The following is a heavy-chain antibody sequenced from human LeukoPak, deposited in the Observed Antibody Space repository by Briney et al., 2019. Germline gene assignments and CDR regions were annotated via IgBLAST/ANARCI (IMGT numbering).Heavy chain of an antibody. J-gene: IGHJ6*03. Sequence: PGGSLRLSCAASGFTFSSYEMNWVRQAPGKGLEWVSYISTSSSYIYYADSVKGRFTISRDNAKNSLYLQMNRLRAEDTALYYCARAHGAGGLGYYYMDVWGKGTTVTISS. V-gene: IGHV3-21*05. D-gene: IGHD6-19*01. CDR1: GFTFSSYE. CDR2: ISTSSSYI. CDR3: ARAHGAGGLGYYYMDV.